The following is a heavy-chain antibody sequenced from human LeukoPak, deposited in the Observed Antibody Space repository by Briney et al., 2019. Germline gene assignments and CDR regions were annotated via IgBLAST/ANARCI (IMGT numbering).Heavy chain of an antibody. D-gene: IGHD2-15*01. CDR2: INPNSGGT. CDR1: GYTFTGYY. Sequence: ASLKVSCKASGYTFTGYYMHWVRQAPGQGLEWMGRINPNSGGTNYAQKFQGRVTMTRDTSISTAYMELSRLRSDDTAVYYCAREENCSGGSCHYYRGQGTLVTVSS. CDR3: AREENCSGGSCHYY. J-gene: IGHJ4*02. V-gene: IGHV1-2*06.